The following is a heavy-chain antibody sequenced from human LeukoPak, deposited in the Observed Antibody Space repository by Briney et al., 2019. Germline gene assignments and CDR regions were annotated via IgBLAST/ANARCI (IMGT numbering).Heavy chain of an antibody. D-gene: IGHD6-13*01. Sequence: GGSLRLSCAASGFTFSNYWMHWVRRAPGKGLVWVSRIKSDGSSTSYADFVKGRFTISRDNAKNTPYLQMNSLRAEDTAIYYCARAKYSSRWSLDYWGQGALVTVSS. CDR1: GFTFSNYW. V-gene: IGHV3-74*01. CDR2: IKSDGSST. J-gene: IGHJ4*02. CDR3: ARAKYSSRWSLDY.